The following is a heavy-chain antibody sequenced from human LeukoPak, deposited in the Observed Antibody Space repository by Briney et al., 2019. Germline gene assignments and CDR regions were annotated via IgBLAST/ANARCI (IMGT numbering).Heavy chain of an antibody. CDR2: ISYDGNHK. J-gene: IGHJ4*02. CDR3: AKDYYDILTGYYGPDY. D-gene: IGHD3-9*01. CDR1: GFTFSSYG. Sequence: GGSLRLSCAASGFTFSSYGMHWVRQAPGKGLEWVAVISYDGNHKYYADFVKGRFTISRDNSKNTLYLQMNSLRAEDTAVYYCAKDYYDILTGYYGPDYWGQGTLVTVSS. V-gene: IGHV3-30*18.